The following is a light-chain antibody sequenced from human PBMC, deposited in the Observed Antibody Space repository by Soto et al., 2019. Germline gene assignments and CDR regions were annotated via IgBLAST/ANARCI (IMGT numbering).Light chain of an antibody. V-gene: IGLV2-14*01. J-gene: IGLJ1*01. CDR2: DVG. Sequence: QSALSQPAPVYGSPGLSITISCTGSSSDVGGYNYVSWYQQHPGKAPKLMIYDVGYRSSGVLKRFAGSKSGYSASLITPGLHSEDEAGQYCFSQMSSNTHAHYVFRTWTQVTLL. CDR1: SSDVGGYNY. CDR3: FSQMSSNTHAHYV.